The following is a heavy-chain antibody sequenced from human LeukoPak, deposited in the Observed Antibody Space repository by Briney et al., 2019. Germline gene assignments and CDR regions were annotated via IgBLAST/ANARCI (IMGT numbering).Heavy chain of an antibody. CDR2: IYTSGST. CDR1: GDSISNFY. V-gene: IGHV4-4*07. J-gene: IGHJ4*02. Sequence: SETLSLTCTVSGDSISNFYWSWIRQPAGKGLEWIGRIYTSGSTNYNPSLKSRVTMSVDTSNNRFSLKLPAVIAADTGVYFCARQRTANSGSYYAHWGQGILVTVSS. D-gene: IGHD1-26*01. CDR3: ARQRTANSGSYYAH.